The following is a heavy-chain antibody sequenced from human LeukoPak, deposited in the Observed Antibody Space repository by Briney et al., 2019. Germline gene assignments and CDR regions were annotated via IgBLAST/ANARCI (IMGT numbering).Heavy chain of an antibody. J-gene: IGHJ6*02. CDR1: GGSISTYY. CDR2: IYYSGNT. D-gene: IGHD3-16*01. CDR3: ARRGTISRWSGGMDV. V-gene: IGHV4-59*08. Sequence: SETLSLTCTVSGGSISTYYWSWIRQPPGKGLEWIGCIYYSGNTNYNPSLKSRVTISVDTSKNQFSLKLSSVTAADTAVYYCARRGTISRWSGGMDVWGQGTTVTVSS.